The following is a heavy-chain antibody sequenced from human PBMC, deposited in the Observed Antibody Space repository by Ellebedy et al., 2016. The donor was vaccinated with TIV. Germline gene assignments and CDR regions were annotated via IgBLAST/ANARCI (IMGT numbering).Heavy chain of an antibody. V-gene: IGHV1-69*04. CDR1: GGTFSNYA. D-gene: IGHD3-22*01. J-gene: IGHJ4*02. CDR3: ARWGDSSGRFQGPYDF. Sequence: AASVKVSCKASGGTFSNYAFNWVRQAPGQGLEWMGINIPILGVTEYARNFQGRLTFTADKYTHTAYMELRSLRSEDTAVYYCARWGDSSGRFQGPYDFWGQGTLVAVSS. CDR2: NIPILGVT.